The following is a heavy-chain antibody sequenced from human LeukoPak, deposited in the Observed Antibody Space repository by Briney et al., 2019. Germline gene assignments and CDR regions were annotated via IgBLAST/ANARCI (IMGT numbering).Heavy chain of an antibody. CDR3: ARRLWFGEVHWFDP. D-gene: IGHD3-10*01. J-gene: IGHJ5*02. Sequence: GGSLRLSCAASGFTFSDYYMSWIRQAPGKGLEWVSYISSSGSTIYYADSVKGRFTISRGNAKNSLYLQMNSLRAEDTAVYYCARRLWFGEVHWFDPWGQGTLVTVSS. V-gene: IGHV3-11*01. CDR1: GFTFSDYY. CDR2: ISSSGSTI.